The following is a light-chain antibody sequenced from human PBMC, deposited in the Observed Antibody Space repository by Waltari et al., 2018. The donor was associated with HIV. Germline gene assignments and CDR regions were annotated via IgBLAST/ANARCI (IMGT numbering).Light chain of an antibody. CDR2: GNS. V-gene: IGLV1-40*01. Sequence: QSVLTQPPSVSGAPGQRVTISCTGSSSNIGAGYDVRWYQQLPVTAPKLLIYGNSNRPSGVPDRFSGSKSGTSASLAITGLQAEDEADYYCQSYNSSLSGPRVFGTGTKVTVL. CDR3: QSYNSSLSGPRV. CDR1: SSNIGAGYD. J-gene: IGLJ1*01.